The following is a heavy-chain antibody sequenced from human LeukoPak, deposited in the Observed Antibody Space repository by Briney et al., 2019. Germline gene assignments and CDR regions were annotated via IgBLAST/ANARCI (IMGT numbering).Heavy chain of an antibody. D-gene: IGHD6-19*01. CDR3: ATDLFSSGWSIFDY. Sequence: ASVKLSCKVSGYTLTELSMHWVRQAPGKGLEWVGGFDPEDGETIYAQKFQGRVTMTEDTSTDTAYMELSSLRSEDTAVYYCATDLFSSGWSIFDYWGQGTLVTVSS. CDR1: GYTLTELS. V-gene: IGHV1-24*01. J-gene: IGHJ4*02. CDR2: FDPEDGET.